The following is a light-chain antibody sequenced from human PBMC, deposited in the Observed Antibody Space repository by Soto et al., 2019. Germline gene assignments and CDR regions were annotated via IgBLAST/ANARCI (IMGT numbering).Light chain of an antibody. CDR1: SSDVGGYNY. J-gene: IGLJ1*01. CDR2: EVS. Sequence: QSVLTQPPSASGSPGQSVTISCTGTSSDVGGYNYVSWYQQHPGQAPKLMIYEVSKRPSGVPDRFSGSKSGNTASLTVSGLQAEDEADYYCSSYAGSNNYVFGTGTKVTV. V-gene: IGLV2-8*01. CDR3: SSYAGSNNYV.